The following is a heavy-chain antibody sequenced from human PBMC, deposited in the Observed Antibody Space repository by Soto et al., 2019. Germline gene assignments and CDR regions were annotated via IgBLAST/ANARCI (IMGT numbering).Heavy chain of an antibody. Sequence: EVQLLESGGGLVQPGGSLRLSCAASGFTFSSYAMSWVRQAPGKGLEWVSAISGSGGSTYYADSVKGRFTISRDTSKNTLYLQRNSLRAEDTAVYYCAKNDYDSSGYYLFDYWGQGTLVTVSS. J-gene: IGHJ4*02. D-gene: IGHD3-22*01. CDR3: AKNDYDSSGYYLFDY. CDR2: ISGSGGST. V-gene: IGHV3-23*01. CDR1: GFTFSSYA.